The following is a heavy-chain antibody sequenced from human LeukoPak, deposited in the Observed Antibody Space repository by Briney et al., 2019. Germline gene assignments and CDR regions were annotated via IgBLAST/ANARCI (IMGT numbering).Heavy chain of an antibody. J-gene: IGHJ4*02. Sequence: ASVKVSCKASGGTFSSYAISWVRQAPGQGLEWMGRIIPIFGTANYAQKFQGRVTITTDESTSTAYMELSSLRSEDKAVYYCARSIAAAGPFDYWGQGTLVTVSS. CDR2: IIPIFGTA. V-gene: IGHV1-69*05. CDR3: ARSIAAAGPFDY. D-gene: IGHD6-13*01. CDR1: GGTFSSYA.